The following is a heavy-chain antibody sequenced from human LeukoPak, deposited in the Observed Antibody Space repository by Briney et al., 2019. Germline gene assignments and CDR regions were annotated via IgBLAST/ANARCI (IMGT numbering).Heavy chain of an antibody. Sequence: PGGSLRLSCAASGFTFSSYSMNWVRQAPGKGLEWVSSISSSSSYIYYADSVKGRFTISRDNSKNTLYLQMNSLRAEDTAVYYCARWCVGNDCSSTSGGPDAFDIWGQGTMVTVSS. CDR2: ISSSSSYI. V-gene: IGHV3-21*04. D-gene: IGHD2-2*01. J-gene: IGHJ3*02. CDR1: GFTFSSYS. CDR3: ARWCVGNDCSSTSGGPDAFDI.